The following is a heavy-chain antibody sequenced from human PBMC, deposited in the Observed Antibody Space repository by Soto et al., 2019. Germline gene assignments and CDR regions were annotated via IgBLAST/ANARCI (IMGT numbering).Heavy chain of an antibody. Sequence: GGSLRLSCAASGFTFSSYSMNWVRQAPGKGLEWVSSISSSSSYIYYADSVKGRFTSSRDNAKNSLYLQMKSLRAEDTAVYYCERTGGAINFDYWGQGTLVTVSS. CDR3: ERTGGAINFDY. CDR2: ISSSSSYI. D-gene: IGHD3-16*01. J-gene: IGHJ4*02. V-gene: IGHV3-21*01. CDR1: GFTFSSYS.